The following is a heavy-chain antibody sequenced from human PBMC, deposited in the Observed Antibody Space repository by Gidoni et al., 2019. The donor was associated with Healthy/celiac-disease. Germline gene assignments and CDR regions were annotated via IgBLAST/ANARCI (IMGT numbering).Heavy chain of an antibody. CDR2: ISSSSSYI. D-gene: IGHD3-9*01. J-gene: IGHJ1*01. V-gene: IGHV3-21*01. CDR1: GFTFSSYS. Sequence: EVQLVESGGGLVKPGGSLRLDCAASGFTFSSYSMNWVRQAPGKGLVWVSSISSSSSYIYYVDSVKGRFTISRDNAKNSLYLQMNSLRAEDTAVYYCARHWLLRWVYFQHWGQGTLVTVSS. CDR3: ARHWLLRWVYFQH.